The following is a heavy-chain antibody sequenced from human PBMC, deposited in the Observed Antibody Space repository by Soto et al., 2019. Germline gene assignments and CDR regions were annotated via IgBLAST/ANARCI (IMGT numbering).Heavy chain of an antibody. Sequence: ASVKVSCKASGYTFTAYSMHWVRQAPGQGLEWVGWFNPNSGDTIYTQKFQGRVTLTRDTSIGTAYMELYSLTSDDTAVYYCAREASAVISLDYWGQGTLVTVSS. CDR3: AREASAVISLDY. D-gene: IGHD6-19*01. J-gene: IGHJ4*02. V-gene: IGHV1-2*02. CDR1: GYTFTAYS. CDR2: FNPNSGDT.